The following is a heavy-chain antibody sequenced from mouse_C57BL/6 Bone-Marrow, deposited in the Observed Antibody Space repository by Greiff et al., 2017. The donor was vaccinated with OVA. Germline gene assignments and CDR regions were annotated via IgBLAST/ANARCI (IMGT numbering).Heavy chain of an antibody. D-gene: IGHD2-1*01. J-gene: IGHJ4*01. CDR2: IYPGSGST. Sequence: QVQLQQPGAELVKPGASVKMSCKASGYTFTSYWITWVKQRPGQGLEWIGDIYPGSGSTHYNEKFKSQATLTVDTSSSTAYMQLSSLTSEDSAVYYCAREVIYYGNYYAMDYWGQGTSVTVSS. V-gene: IGHV1-55*01. CDR3: AREVIYYGNYYAMDY. CDR1: GYTFTSYW.